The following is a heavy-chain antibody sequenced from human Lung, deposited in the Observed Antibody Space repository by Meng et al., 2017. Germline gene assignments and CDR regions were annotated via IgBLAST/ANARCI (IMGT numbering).Heavy chain of an antibody. Sequence: VHVVESGGGLVGPGGSLRLSCATSGFTFSNAWMSWVRQTPGKGLEWLGRIKSKTDGETTDYAAPVKGRFSISRDDAKNTLYLQMNSLKTEDTAVYYCQWLSTHPPDCWGQGTLVTVSS. CDR2: IKSKTDGETT. V-gene: IGHV3-15*01. J-gene: IGHJ4*02. D-gene: IGHD3-22*01. CDR1: GFTFSNAW. CDR3: QWLSTHPPDC.